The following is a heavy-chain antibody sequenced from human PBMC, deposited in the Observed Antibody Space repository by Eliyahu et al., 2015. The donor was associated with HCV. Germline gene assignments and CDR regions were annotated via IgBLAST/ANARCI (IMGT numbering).Heavy chain of an antibody. J-gene: IGHJ4*02. CDR1: GFXFSXXW. Sequence: EVQLVESGGGLVQPGGSLRLSCAASGFXFSXXWMSWVRPGPGEGAGGVANIKQDGSEKYYVDSVKGRFTISRDNAKNSLYLQMNSLRAEDTAVYYCARDGAYDFWRDYYFDYWGQGTLVTVSS. CDR2: IKQDGSEK. CDR3: ARDGAYDFWRDYYFDY. V-gene: IGHV3-7*01. D-gene: IGHD3-3*01.